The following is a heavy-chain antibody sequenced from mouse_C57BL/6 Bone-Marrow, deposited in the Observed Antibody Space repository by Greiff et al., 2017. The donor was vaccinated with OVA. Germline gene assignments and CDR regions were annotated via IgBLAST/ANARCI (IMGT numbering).Heavy chain of an antibody. J-gene: IGHJ2*01. CDR1: GYTFTSYW. V-gene: IGHV1-7*01. Sequence: QVHVKQSGAELAKPGASVKLSCKASGYTFTSYWMHWVKQRPGQGLEWIGYINPSSGYTKYNQKFKDKATLTADKSSSTAYMQLSSMTYEDSAVYYCASSGIWGYDRALFDYWGQGTTLTVSS. CDR2: INPSSGYT. CDR3: ASSGIWGYDRALFDY. D-gene: IGHD2-2*01.